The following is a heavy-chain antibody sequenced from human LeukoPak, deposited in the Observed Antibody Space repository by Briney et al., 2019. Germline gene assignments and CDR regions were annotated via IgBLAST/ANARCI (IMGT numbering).Heavy chain of an antibody. CDR3: ARDGDGSGSYLGGRFDP. J-gene: IGHJ5*02. CDR1: GFTFSSYA. V-gene: IGHV3-30*04. D-gene: IGHD3-10*01. CDR2: ISYDGTNK. Sequence: PGGSLRLSCAASGFTFSSYAMHWVRQAPGKGLEWVAVISYDGTNKYYADSVKGRFTISRDNSKNTLYLQMNSLRAEDTAVYYCARDGDGSGSYLGGRFDPWGQGTLVTVSS.